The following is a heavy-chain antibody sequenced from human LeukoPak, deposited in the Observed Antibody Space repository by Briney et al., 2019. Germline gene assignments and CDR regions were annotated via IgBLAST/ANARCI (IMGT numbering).Heavy chain of an antibody. CDR2: INPSGGST. D-gene: IGHD2-15*01. CDR3: AVGYCSGGSCYGFDY. Sequence: ASVKVSCKASGYTFTSYYMHWVRQAPGQGLEWMGIINPSGGSTSYAQKFQGRVTMTRDMSTSTVYMGLSSLRSEDTAVYYCAVGYCSGGSCYGFDYWGQGTLVTVSS. V-gene: IGHV1-46*01. J-gene: IGHJ4*02. CDR1: GYTFTSYY.